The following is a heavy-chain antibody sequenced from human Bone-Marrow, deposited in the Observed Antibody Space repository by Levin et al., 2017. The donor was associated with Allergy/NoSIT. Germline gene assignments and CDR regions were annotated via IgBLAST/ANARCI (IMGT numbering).Heavy chain of an antibody. D-gene: IGHD5-12*01. CDR2: IIPIFGTA. J-gene: IGHJ6*02. CDR1: GGTFSSYA. V-gene: IGHV1-69*13. CDR3: ARDNSGYDWNYYYGMDV. Sequence: ASVKVSCKASGGTFSSYAISWVRQAPGQGLEWMGGIIPIFGTANYAQKFQGRVTITADESTSTAYMELSSLRSEDTAVYYCARDNSGYDWNYYYGMDVWGQGTTVTVSS.